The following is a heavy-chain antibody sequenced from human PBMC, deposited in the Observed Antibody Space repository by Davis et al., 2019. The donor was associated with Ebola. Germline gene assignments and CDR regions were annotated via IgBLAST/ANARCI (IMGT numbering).Heavy chain of an antibody. CDR3: ATTLDQPLLDY. J-gene: IGHJ4*02. Sequence: ASVKVSCKASGYTFTSYAISWVRQAPGQGLEWMGWISAYNGNTNYAQKLQGRVTITADKSTSTAYMELSSLRSEDTAVYYCATTLDQPLLDYWGQGTLVTVSS. CDR2: ISAYNGNT. V-gene: IGHV1-18*01. D-gene: IGHD1-26*01. CDR1: GYTFTSYA.